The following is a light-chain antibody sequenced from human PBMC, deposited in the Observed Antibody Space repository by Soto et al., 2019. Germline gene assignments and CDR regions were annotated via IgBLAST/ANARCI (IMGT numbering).Light chain of an antibody. CDR3: QQFKTWPRT. CDR2: DAS. V-gene: IGKV3-15*01. Sequence: DIVMTQSPCTLSVSPGDRATISCRASQSVSNRLAWYQQKPGKAPRLLISDASTCDADVPARFSGSGSGTEFTLSISGLQSDDFAAYYCQQFKTWPRTFGQGTKVDIK. CDR1: QSVSNR. J-gene: IGKJ1*01.